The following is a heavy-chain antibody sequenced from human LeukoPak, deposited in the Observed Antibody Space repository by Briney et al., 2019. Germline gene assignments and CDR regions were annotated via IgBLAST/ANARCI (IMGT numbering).Heavy chain of an antibody. Sequence: GGSLRLSCAASGFTFSSYSMNWVRQAPGKGLEWVSSISSSSSYIYYADSVKGRFTISRDNAKNSLYLQMNSLRAEDTAVYYCARDLGRIAGSYGGGDFDYWGQGTLVTVSS. CDR1: GFTFSSYS. CDR2: ISSSSSYI. J-gene: IGHJ4*02. D-gene: IGHD6-13*01. V-gene: IGHV3-21*01. CDR3: ARDLGRIAGSYGGGDFDY.